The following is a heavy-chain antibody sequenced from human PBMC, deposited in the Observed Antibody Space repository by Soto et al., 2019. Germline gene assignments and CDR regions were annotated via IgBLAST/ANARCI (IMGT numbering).Heavy chain of an antibody. CDR2: IYYSGST. D-gene: IGHD6-19*01. J-gene: IGHJ4*02. V-gene: IGHV4-59*01. CDR3: ARDHSSGWYGLDF. CDR1: GGSISSYY. Sequence: SETLYLTCTVSGGSISSYYCIWSRHPPWKGLEWIGYIYYSGSTNYNPSLKSRVTISVDNSKNTHYLEMNNLRPDDTAVYYCARDHSSGWYGLDFWGQGTLVTVSS.